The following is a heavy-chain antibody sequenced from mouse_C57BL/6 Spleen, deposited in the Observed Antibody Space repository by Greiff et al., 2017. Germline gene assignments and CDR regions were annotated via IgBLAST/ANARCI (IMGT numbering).Heavy chain of an antibody. V-gene: IGHV14-2*01. J-gene: IGHJ3*01. CDR1: GFNIKDYY. D-gene: IGHD1-1*01. CDR2: IDPEDGET. Sequence: EVQGVESGAELVKPGASVKLSCTASGFNIKDYYMHWVKQRTEQGLEWIGRIDPEDGETKYAPKFQGKATITADTSSNTAYLQLSSLTSEDTAVYYCASHYYGSSYIAYWGQGTLVTVSA. CDR3: ASHYYGSSYIAY.